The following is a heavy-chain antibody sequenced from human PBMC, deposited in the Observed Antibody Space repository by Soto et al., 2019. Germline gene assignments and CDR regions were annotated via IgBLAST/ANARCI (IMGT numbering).Heavy chain of an antibody. V-gene: IGHV3-11*05. Sequence: PGGSLRLSCVASGFSFSDYYLHWIRQAPGKGLEWVSYLSTSSSYTNYADSVKGRFTISRDNARNSLYLQMSSLRSDDTAVYYCARDRDSMIRGVYQHWGQGTLVIVS. CDR3: ARDRDSMIRGVYQH. CDR1: GFSFSDYY. CDR2: LSTSSSYT. J-gene: IGHJ1*01. D-gene: IGHD3-10*01.